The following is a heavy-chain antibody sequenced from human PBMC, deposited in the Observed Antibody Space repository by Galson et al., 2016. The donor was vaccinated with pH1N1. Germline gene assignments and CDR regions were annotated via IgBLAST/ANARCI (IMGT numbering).Heavy chain of an antibody. Sequence: SETLSLTCDVSGFSISSGYYWGWIRQSPGKGLEWIGNIYHNNGPAYYGPSLRDRVTMSVDTSTNQSTLKLSSVTAADTAMYYCAKVSFSGASDFYDHWGRGILVIVSS. D-gene: IGHD3-10*01. J-gene: IGHJ4*02. CDR2: IYHNNGPA. V-gene: IGHV4-38-2*01. CDR3: AKVSFSGASDFYDH. CDR1: GFSISSGYY.